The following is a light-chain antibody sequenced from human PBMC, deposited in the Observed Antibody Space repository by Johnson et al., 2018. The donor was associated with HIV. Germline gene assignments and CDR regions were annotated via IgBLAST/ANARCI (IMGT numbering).Light chain of an antibody. V-gene: IGLV1-51*02. CDR2: EHN. J-gene: IGLJ1*01. CDR3: GTWDSGLSAGV. Sequence: QSVLTQPPSVSAAPGQRVTISCSGGIANIGNNYVSWYQQLPGTAPKLLIYEHNNRPSGIPDRFSGSTSGTSATLDISGLQTGDEADYYCGTWDSGLSAGVFGTGTKVTVL. CDR1: IANIGNNY.